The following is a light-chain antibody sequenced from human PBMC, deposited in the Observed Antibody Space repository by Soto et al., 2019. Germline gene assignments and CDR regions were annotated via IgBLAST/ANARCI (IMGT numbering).Light chain of an antibody. Sequence: IVVKKSAATLSPSPAYTATLYCRSSQSVSSNLAWYQQKPGQAPRLFIYGASTRATGIPARFSGSGSGTDFTLTISRLEPEDFAIYYCHQCQRCIQTFGQGTKVDI. J-gene: IGKJ1*01. V-gene: IGKV3-15*01. CDR2: GAS. CDR1: QSVSSN. CDR3: HQCQRCIQT.